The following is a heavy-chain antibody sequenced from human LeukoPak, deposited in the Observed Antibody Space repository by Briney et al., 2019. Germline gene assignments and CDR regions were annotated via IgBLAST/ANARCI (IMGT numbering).Heavy chain of an antibody. Sequence: EGSLRLSRAASGFTFSSYWMSWVRQAPGKGLEWVANIRQDGSVQNYVDSVKGRFTISRDNPKDSVYLQMSSLRAEDTAVCYCLVTTRSRGFDYWGQGTLVTVSS. CDR1: GFTFSSYW. CDR3: LVTTRSRGFDY. V-gene: IGHV3-7*01. J-gene: IGHJ4*02. CDR2: IRQDGSVQ. D-gene: IGHD1/OR15-1a*01.